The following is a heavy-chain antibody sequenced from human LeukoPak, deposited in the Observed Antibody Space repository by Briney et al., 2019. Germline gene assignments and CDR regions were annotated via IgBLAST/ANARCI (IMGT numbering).Heavy chain of an antibody. CDR2: IYPGDSDT. Sequence: GESLQISCKGSGSSFTSYWIGWVRQMPGKGLAWMGIIYPGDSDTRYSPSFQGQVTISADKSISTAYLQWSSLKASDTAMYYCARLGATTVFGAFDIWGQGTMVTVSS. CDR3: ARLGATTVFGAFDI. J-gene: IGHJ3*02. V-gene: IGHV5-51*01. D-gene: IGHD1-26*01. CDR1: GSSFTSYW.